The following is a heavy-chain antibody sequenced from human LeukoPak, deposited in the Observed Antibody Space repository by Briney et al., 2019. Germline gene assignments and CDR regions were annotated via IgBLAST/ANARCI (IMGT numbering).Heavy chain of an antibody. V-gene: IGHV3-21*01. CDR3: ARELGDYYDGSGSNWFDP. Sequence: GGSLRLSCAASGFTFRSFAVTWVRQAPGKGLEWVSSISSSSSYIYYADSVKGRFTISRDNAKNSLYLQMNSLRAEDTAVYYCARELGDYYDGSGSNWFDPWGQGTLVTVSS. D-gene: IGHD3-22*01. J-gene: IGHJ5*02. CDR2: ISSSSSYI. CDR1: GFTFRSFA.